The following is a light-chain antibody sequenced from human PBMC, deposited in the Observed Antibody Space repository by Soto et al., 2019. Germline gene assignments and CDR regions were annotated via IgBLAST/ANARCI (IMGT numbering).Light chain of an antibody. CDR3: QQYGSSPPYT. J-gene: IGKJ2*01. V-gene: IGKV3-20*01. CDR2: SAS. CDR1: ESVSSSY. Sequence: EIVLTQSPDTLSLSPGERATLSCRASESVSSSYLAWYQQKPGQAPRLLIYSASSRATGIPDRFSGSGSGTDFTLTISSLEPEDFAVYYCQQYGSSPPYTFGQGTKLEIK.